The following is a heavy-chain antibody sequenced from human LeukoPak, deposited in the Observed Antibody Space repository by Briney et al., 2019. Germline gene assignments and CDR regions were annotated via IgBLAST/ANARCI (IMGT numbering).Heavy chain of an antibody. Sequence: SVKVSCKASGGTFSSYTISWVRQAPGQGLELMGRIIPILGIANYAQKFQGRVTITADKSTSTAYMELSSLRSEDTAVYYCARDQFTVTHDPYYFDYWGQGTLVTVSS. J-gene: IGHJ4*02. CDR3: ARDQFTVTHDPYYFDY. CDR1: GGTFSSYT. CDR2: IIPILGIA. V-gene: IGHV1-69*04. D-gene: IGHD4-17*01.